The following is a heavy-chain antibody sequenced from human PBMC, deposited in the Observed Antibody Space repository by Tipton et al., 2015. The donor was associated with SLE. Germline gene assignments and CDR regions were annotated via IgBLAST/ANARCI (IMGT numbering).Heavy chain of an antibody. Sequence: TLSLTCAIYRGSFSGYHWSWIRQTPGKGLEWIGEINYSANTNYNPSLKSRATISIDPSRNQLSLKLSSVTAADTAVYFCASGFGELLIPQYWGQGALVTVSS. CDR2: INYSANT. J-gene: IGHJ4*02. CDR3: ASGFGELLIPQY. CDR1: RGSFSGYH. V-gene: IGHV4-34*01. D-gene: IGHD3-10*01.